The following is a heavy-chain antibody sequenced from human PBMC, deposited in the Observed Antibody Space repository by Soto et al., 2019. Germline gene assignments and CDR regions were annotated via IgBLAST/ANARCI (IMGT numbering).Heavy chain of an antibody. CDR3: ARLLGYRSGGSCYSDYYYGMDV. CDR1: GGSISSYY. CDR2: IYYSGST. V-gene: IGHV4-59*01. D-gene: IGHD2-15*01. J-gene: IGHJ6*02. Sequence: SETLSLTCTVSGGSISSYYWSWIRQPPGKGLEWIGYIYYSGSTNYNPSLKSRVTISVDTSKNHFSLKLSSVTAADTAVYYCARLLGYRSGGSCYSDYYYGMDVWGQGTTVTVSS.